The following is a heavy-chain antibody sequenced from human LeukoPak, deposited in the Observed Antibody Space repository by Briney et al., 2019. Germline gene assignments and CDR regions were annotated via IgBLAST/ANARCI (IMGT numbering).Heavy chain of an antibody. V-gene: IGHV3-7*01. CDR2: IKNDGTVK. CDR1: GFTFSYHW. J-gene: IGHJ4*02. Sequence: GSLRLSCAASGFTFSYHWKTWVRQAPGKGLEWVANIKNDGTVKNYVDSVKGRFTISRDNAKNSLYLQMSSLRAEDTGVYYCAKDSYSKGDYWGRGVLVTVSS. CDR3: AKDSYSKGDY. D-gene: IGHD5-18*01.